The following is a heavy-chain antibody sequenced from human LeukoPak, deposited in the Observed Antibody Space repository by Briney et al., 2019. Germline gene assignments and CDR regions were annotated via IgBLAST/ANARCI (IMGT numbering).Heavy chain of an antibody. CDR3: ARDYFNCSSTSCQSYYYYYYMDV. CDR1: GFTFSSYW. Sequence: GGSLRLSCAASGFTFSSYWMHWVRQAPGKGLVWVSRINSDGSSTSYADSVKGRFTISRGNAKNTLYLQMNSLRAEDTAVYYCARDYFNCSSTSCQSYYYYYYMDVWGKGTTVTVSS. V-gene: IGHV3-74*01. CDR2: INSDGSST. J-gene: IGHJ6*03. D-gene: IGHD2-2*01.